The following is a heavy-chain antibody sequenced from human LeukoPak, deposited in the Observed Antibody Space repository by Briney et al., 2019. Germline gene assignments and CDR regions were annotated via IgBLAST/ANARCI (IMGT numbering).Heavy chain of an antibody. CDR2: ISWNGGNI. CDR1: GFTFSSYA. D-gene: IGHD3-3*01. J-gene: IGHJ4*02. CDR3: ARGRNYGVGPSFDY. Sequence: GGSLRLSCAASGFTFSSYAMHWVRQGPGKGLEWVSGISWNGGNIAYADSVKGRFTISRDSARNSLYLQMNSLRAEDTALYYCARGRNYGVGPSFDYWGQGTLVIVS. V-gene: IGHV3-9*01.